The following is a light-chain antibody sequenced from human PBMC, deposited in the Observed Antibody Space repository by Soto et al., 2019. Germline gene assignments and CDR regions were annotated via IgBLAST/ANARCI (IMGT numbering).Light chain of an antibody. CDR2: DVT. Sequence: QSALTQPASVSGSPGQSVTISCTGTISDIGGYDYVAWYQQHPGKAPKLIIYDVTNRPSGFSSRFSGSKSGNTASLTISGLQAEDEADYYCSSYAGSRTLVFGGGTKLTVL. J-gene: IGLJ2*01. V-gene: IGLV2-14*01. CDR3: SSYAGSRTLV. CDR1: ISDIGGYDY.